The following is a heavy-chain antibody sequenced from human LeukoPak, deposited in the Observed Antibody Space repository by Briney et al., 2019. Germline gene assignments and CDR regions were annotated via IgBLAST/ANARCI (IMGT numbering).Heavy chain of an antibody. D-gene: IGHD3-22*01. CDR3: AKTPQVYYDSGGYNNYFDY. CDR2: ISGSGGST. V-gene: IGHV3-23*01. Sequence: GGTLRLSCAASGFTFSSYGMSWVRQAPGKGLEWVSAISGSGGSTYYADSVKGRFTISRDNSKNTLYLQMNSLRAEDTALYYCAKTPQVYYDSGGYNNYFDYWGQGTLVTVSS. CDR1: GFTFSSYG. J-gene: IGHJ4*02.